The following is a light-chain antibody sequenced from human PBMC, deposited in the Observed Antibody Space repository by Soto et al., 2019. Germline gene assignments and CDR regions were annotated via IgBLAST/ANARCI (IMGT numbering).Light chain of an antibody. Sequence: DIQMTQSPSSLSASVGDRVTITCRARENIRNHLNWYQQKPGKAPTLLIHAASSLQRGDSARFSGSGFGTDCTLSSSSLQPEDSAAYFCQQSYNAPPTYGGGTKVEI. CDR2: AAS. V-gene: IGKV1-39*01. J-gene: IGKJ4*01. CDR3: QQSYNAPPT. CDR1: ENIRNH.